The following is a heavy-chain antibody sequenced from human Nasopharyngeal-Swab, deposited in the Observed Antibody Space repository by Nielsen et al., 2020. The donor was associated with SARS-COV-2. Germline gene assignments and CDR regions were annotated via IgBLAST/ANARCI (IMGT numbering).Heavy chain of an antibody. CDR2: IIPIFGTA. CDR3: ARSIAAASNWFDP. J-gene: IGHJ5*02. Sequence: SVKVSCKASGGTFSSYAISWVRQAPGQGLEWMGGIIPIFGTANYAQKFQGRVTITADESTSTAYMELSSLRSEDTAVYYCARSIAAASNWFDPWGQGTLVTVSS. V-gene: IGHV1-69*13. CDR1: GGTFSSYA. D-gene: IGHD6-13*01.